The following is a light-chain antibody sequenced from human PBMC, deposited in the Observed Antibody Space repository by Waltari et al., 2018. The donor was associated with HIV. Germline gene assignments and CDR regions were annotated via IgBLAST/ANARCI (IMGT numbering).Light chain of an antibody. CDR2: DVS. J-gene: IGLJ2*01. CDR3: SSYTSSYTVI. V-gene: IGLV2-14*01. CDR1: RSDVGGYNY. Sequence: QSALTQPASVSGSPGQSITISCSGSRSDVGGYNYVSWYQQHPGKAPKLMIYDVSDRPAGVSIRCSGSKSDNTASLTISGLQTEDEADYYCSSYTSSYTVIFGGGTKLTVL.